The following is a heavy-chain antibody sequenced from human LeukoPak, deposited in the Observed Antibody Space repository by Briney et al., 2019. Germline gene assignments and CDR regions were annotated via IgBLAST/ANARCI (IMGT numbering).Heavy chain of an antibody. CDR2: INSDGRST. V-gene: IGHV3-74*01. D-gene: IGHD6-13*01. J-gene: IGHJ3*02. CDR1: GFTFSSYW. Sequence: GGSLRLSCAASGFTFSSYWMHWVRQAPGKGLVWVSRINSDGRSTSYADSVKGRFTISRDNAKNTLYLQMDSLRAEDTAVYYCAREIGGSSSPGDDAFDIWGQGTMVTVSS. CDR3: AREIGGSSSPGDDAFDI.